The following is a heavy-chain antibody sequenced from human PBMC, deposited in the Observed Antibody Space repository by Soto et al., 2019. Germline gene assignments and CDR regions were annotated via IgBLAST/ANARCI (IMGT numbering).Heavy chain of an antibody. CDR2: IIPIFGIV. V-gene: IGHV1-69*01. D-gene: IGHD1-1*01. Sequence: QVQLVQSGAEVKKPGSSVKVSCKASGGTFSSYPLSWVRQAPGQGLEWMGQIIPIFGIVKSAQKFQGRVSITADESTGTGYMELSNLKSDDTAVYYCARTRTTATTKGYDYWGQGTLVTVSS. CDR1: GGTFSSYP. CDR3: ARTRTTATTKGYDY. J-gene: IGHJ4*02.